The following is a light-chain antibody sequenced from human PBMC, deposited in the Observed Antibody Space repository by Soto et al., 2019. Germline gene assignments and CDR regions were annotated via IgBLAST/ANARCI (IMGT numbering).Light chain of an antibody. Sequence: DIQMTQSPSSLSASVGDRVNITCRASQSISNYLNWYQQKPGKAPKLLIYAASSLQSGVPSRFSGSGSGTDFTLTISSLQPEDFATYSCQQSYTTLFTFGPGTNVDI. J-gene: IGKJ3*01. CDR2: AAS. CDR1: QSISNY. V-gene: IGKV1-39*01. CDR3: QQSYTTLFT.